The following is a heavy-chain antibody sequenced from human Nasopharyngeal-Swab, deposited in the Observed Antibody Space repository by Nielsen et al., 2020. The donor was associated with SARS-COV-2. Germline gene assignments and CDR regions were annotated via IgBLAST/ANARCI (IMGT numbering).Heavy chain of an antibody. Sequence: GESLKISCTASGFTFSSSGINWVRQAPGRGLERVSYISSSATTISYADSVKGRFTISRDNAKNSLYLQMDSLRDEDTAVYYCARDHCATTACRFDYWGQGTLVTVSS. V-gene: IGHV3-48*02. J-gene: IGHJ4*02. CDR1: GFTFSSSG. D-gene: IGHD1-26*01. CDR3: ARDHCATTACRFDY. CDR2: ISSSATTI.